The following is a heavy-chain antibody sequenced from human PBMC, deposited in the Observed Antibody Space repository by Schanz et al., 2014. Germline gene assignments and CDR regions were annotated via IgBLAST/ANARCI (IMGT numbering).Heavy chain of an antibody. CDR1: GFTFSSYA. V-gene: IGHV3-23*04. CDR3: AASSGWHPSTDY. J-gene: IGHJ4*02. CDR2: ISDSGDTA. Sequence: EVQLVESGGGLVQPGGSLRLSCAASGFTFSSYAMSWVRQAPGKGLEWVSLISDSGDTAYYADSVKGRFTISRDNAKSSLYLQMNSLRVEDTAVYYCAASSGWHPSTDYWGQGTLVTVSS. D-gene: IGHD6-19*01.